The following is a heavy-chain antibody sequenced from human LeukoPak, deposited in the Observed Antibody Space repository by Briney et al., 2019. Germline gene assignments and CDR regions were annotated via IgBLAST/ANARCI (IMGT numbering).Heavy chain of an antibody. Sequence: GGSLRLSCAASGFTFSSYWMHWVRQAPGKGLVWVSRINRGGSSKTYADFGGRRFTISGDNAKNTLHLKMNSLRAEDTAVYYCVRDQGYCSGGSCYLNWFDPWGQGTLVTVSS. CDR3: VRDQGYCSGGSCYLNWFDP. D-gene: IGHD2-15*01. CDR2: INRGGSSK. V-gene: IGHV3-74*01. CDR1: GFTFSSYW. J-gene: IGHJ5*02.